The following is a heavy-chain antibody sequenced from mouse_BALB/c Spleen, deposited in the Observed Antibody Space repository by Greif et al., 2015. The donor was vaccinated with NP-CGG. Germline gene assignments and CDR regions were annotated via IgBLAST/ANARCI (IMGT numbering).Heavy chain of an antibody. D-gene: IGHD1-1*01. CDR3: ARVYGYYVDY. V-gene: IGHV5-6-5*01. CDR1: GFTFSSYA. J-gene: IGHJ2*01. CDR2: LSSGGST. Sequence: EVKLVESGGGLVKPGGSLKPPCAASGFTFSSYAMSWVRQTPEKRLEWVASLSSGGSTYYPDSVKGRFPISRANARNILVLQMGSLRSEDTAMYYWARVYGYYVDYWGQGTTLTVSS.